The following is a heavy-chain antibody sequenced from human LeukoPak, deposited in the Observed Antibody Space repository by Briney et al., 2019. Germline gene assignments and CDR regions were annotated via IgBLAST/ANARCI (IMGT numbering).Heavy chain of an antibody. J-gene: IGHJ4*02. D-gene: IGHD1-1*01. CDR3: ARELAYYFDY. Sequence: PGGSLRLSCAASGFAFGSYAMHWVRQAPGKGLEWVSYISSSGSTIFCADSVKGRFTISRDNAKNSLYLQMNSLRAEDTAVYYCARELAYYFDYWGQGTLVTVSS. V-gene: IGHV3-48*03. CDR1: GFAFGSYA. CDR2: ISSSGSTI.